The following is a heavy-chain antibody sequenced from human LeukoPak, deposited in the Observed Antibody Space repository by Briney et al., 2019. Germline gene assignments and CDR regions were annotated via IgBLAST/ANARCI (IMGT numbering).Heavy chain of an antibody. J-gene: IGHJ4*02. Sequence: SETLSLTCTVSGGSVSNFYWCRIWRPPRKGLGWIWYIYYIVGTNYNPCPTCGAAISVDESKNQFSLNFSSVTAADTAVYFCDSIDQEETTMGVYYFDYWGQGTLVTVSS. CDR2: IYYIVGT. CDR1: GGSVSNFY. V-gene: IGHV4-59*02. CDR3: DSIDQEETTMGVYYFDY. D-gene: IGHD5-18*01.